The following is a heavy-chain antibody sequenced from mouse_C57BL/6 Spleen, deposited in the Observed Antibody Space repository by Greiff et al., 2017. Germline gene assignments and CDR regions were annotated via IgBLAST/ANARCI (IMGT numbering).Heavy chain of an antibody. V-gene: IGHV1-69*01. D-gene: IGHD1-2*01. Sequence: QVQLQQPGAELVMPGASVKLSCKASGYTFTSYWMHWVKQRPGQGLEWIGEIDPSDSYTNYNQKFKGKSTLTVDKSSSTAYMQLSSLTSEDSAVYYCARMGSLRPWFAYWGQGTLVTVSA. J-gene: IGHJ3*01. CDR2: IDPSDSYT. CDR3: ARMGSLRPWFAY. CDR1: GYTFTSYW.